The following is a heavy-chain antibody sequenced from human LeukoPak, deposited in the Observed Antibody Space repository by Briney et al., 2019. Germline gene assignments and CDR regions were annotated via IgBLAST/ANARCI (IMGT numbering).Heavy chain of an antibody. J-gene: IGHJ4*02. CDR2: IKQDGSEK. CDR1: GFTFSSYW. Sequence: PGGSLRLSCAASGFTFSSYWMSWVRQAPGKGLEWVANIKQDGSEKYYVDSVKGRFTISRDNAKNSLYLQMNSLRAENTAVYYCARAFGTVWGSYADYWGQGTLVTVSS. V-gene: IGHV3-7*01. CDR3: ARAFGTVWGSYADY. D-gene: IGHD7-27*01.